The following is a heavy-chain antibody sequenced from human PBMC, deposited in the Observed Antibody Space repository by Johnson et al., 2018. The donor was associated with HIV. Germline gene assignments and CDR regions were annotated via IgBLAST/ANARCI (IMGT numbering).Heavy chain of an antibody. D-gene: IGHD3-16*01. V-gene: IGHV3-30-3*01. J-gene: IGHJ3*02. Sequence: VQLVESGGGVVQPGRSLRLSCAASGFAFSSFAVHWVRQAPGKGLEWVAVISYDGSNEYFADSVKGRFTISRDNSNNTLYLQMNSLRTEDTAVYHCARGRMHFLGGGAFDIWGQGTMVTVSS. CDR2: ISYDGSNE. CDR1: GFAFSSFA. CDR3: ARGRMHFLGGGAFDI.